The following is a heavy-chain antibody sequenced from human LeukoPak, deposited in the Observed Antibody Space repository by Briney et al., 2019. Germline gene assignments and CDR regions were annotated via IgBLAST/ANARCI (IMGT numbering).Heavy chain of an antibody. CDR1: GFTFSSYS. CDR2: ISSSSSYI. Sequence: NPGGSLRLSCAASGFTFSSYSMNWVRQAPGKGLEWVSSISSSSSYIYYADSVKGRFTISRDNAKNSLYLQMNSLRAEDTAVYYCATDIIGVVPAALDYWGQGTLVTVSS. J-gene: IGHJ4*02. CDR3: ATDIIGVVPAALDY. V-gene: IGHV3-21*01. D-gene: IGHD2-2*01.